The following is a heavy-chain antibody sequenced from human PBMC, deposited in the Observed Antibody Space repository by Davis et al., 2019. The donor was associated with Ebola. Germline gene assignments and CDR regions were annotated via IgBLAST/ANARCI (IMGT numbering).Heavy chain of an antibody. CDR3: ARTNFMTTVTTSWHFDL. D-gene: IGHD4-17*01. Sequence: ASVKVSCKASGYTFTSYYMHWVRQAPGQGLEWMGMINPSYGSTSYAQNFQGRLTMTRDTSTSTVYMELSSLRSEDTALYYCARTNFMTTVTTSWHFDLWGRGTLVTVSS. CDR2: INPSYGST. V-gene: IGHV1-46*01. CDR1: GYTFTSYY. J-gene: IGHJ2*01.